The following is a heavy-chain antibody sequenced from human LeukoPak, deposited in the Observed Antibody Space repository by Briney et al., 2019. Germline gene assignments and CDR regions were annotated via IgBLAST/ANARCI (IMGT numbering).Heavy chain of an antibody. CDR1: GFTFDNYG. D-gene: IGHD6-13*01. Sequence: PGGSLRLSCAASGFTFDNYGMHWVRQAPGKGLEWVAVIWYDGSNKYYADSVKGRFTISRDNSKNTLYLQMNSLRAEDTAVYYCARVIGSSSPTLDYWGQGTLVTVSS. V-gene: IGHV3-33*08. CDR3: ARVIGSSSPTLDY. CDR2: IWYDGSNK. J-gene: IGHJ4*02.